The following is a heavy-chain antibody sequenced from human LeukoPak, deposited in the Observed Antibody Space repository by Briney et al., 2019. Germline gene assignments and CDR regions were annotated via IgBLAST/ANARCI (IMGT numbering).Heavy chain of an antibody. J-gene: IGHJ3*02. D-gene: IGHD2-15*01. CDR3: ARGLSGYCSGGSCYSDAFDI. CDR1: GYTFTSYD. Sequence: ASVKVSCKASGYTFTSYDINWVRQATGQGLEWMGWMNPNSGNTGYAQKFQGRVTITRNTSISTAYMELSSLRSEDTAVYYCARGLSGYCSGGSCYSDAFDIWGQGTMVTVSS. V-gene: IGHV1-8*03. CDR2: MNPNSGNT.